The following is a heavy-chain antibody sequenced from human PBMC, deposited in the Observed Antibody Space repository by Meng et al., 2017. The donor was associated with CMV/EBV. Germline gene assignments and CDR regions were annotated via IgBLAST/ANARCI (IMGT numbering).Heavy chain of an antibody. Sequence: GESLKISCAASGFTFSSYGMHWVRQAPGKGLEWVAFIRYDGSNKYYADSVKGRFTISRDNSKNTLYLQMNSLRAEDTAVYYCAKDWSVGSEDFDCWGQGTLVTVSS. CDR1: GFTFSSYG. D-gene: IGHD3-3*01. CDR3: AKDWSVGSEDFDC. CDR2: IRYDGSNK. J-gene: IGHJ4*02. V-gene: IGHV3-30*02.